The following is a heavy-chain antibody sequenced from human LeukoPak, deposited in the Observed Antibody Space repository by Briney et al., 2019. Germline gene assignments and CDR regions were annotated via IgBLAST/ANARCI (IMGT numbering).Heavy chain of an antibody. CDR1: GFTFSSYA. V-gene: IGHV3-23*01. D-gene: IGHD6-6*01. Sequence: PGASLRLSCAASGFTFSSYAMSWVRQTPGKGLDWVSTISATGDGTVYADSMKGRFTISRDNSKNTLLLQMNSLRADDTAVYYCAKDWATLPSRLSPFDSWGQGILVTVSS. J-gene: IGHJ5*01. CDR2: ISATGDGT. CDR3: AKDWATLPSRLSPFDS.